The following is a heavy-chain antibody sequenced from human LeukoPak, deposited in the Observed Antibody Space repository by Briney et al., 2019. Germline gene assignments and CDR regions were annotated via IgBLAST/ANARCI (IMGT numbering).Heavy chain of an antibody. CDR2: ISSSSSTI. CDR3: AREYSSSSGRAFDI. V-gene: IGHV3-48*02. J-gene: IGHJ3*02. CDR1: GFTFSSYS. D-gene: IGHD6-6*01. Sequence: QPGGSLRLSCAASGFTFSSYSMNWVRQAPGKGLEWVSYISSSSSTIYYANSVKGRFTISRDNAKNSLYLQMNGLRDEDTAVYYCAREYSSSSGRAFDIWGHGTMVTVSS.